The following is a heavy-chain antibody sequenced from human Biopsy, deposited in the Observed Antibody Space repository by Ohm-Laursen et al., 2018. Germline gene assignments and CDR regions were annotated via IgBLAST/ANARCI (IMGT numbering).Heavy chain of an antibody. V-gene: IGHV3-33*01. Sequence: SLRLSCTASGFTFSSYGMHWVRQAPGKGLEWVAVIWYDGSNKYYADSVKGRFTISRDNSKNTLYLHMNSLRAADTAVYYCARDRYYGSENYFSHYNMDVWGQGTTVTVSS. CDR3: ARDRYYGSENYFSHYNMDV. CDR1: GFTFSSYG. J-gene: IGHJ6*03. D-gene: IGHD3-10*01. CDR2: IWYDGSNK.